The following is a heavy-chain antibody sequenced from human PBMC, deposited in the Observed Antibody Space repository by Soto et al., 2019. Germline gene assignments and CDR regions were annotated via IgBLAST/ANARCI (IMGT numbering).Heavy chain of an antibody. CDR1: GGSISSGGYY. CDR3: ARGKGDLTFDY. D-gene: IGHD1-26*01. J-gene: IGHJ4*02. Sequence: SETLSLTCTVSGGSISSGGYYWSWIRQHPGKGLEWIGYIYYSGSTYYNPSLKSRVAISVDTSKNQFSLKLSSVTAADTAVYYCARGKGDLTFDYWGQGTLVTVSS. CDR2: IYYSGST. V-gene: IGHV4-31*03.